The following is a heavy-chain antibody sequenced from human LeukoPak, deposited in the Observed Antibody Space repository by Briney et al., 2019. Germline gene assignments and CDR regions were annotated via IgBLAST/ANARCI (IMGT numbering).Heavy chain of an antibody. CDR2: IIPIFGIA. CDR1: GGSFSSYA. CDR3: ARGPDDSSGYYPGDY. J-gene: IGHJ4*02. D-gene: IGHD3-22*01. Sequence: AASVKVSCKASGGSFSSYAINWVRQAPGQGLEWMGGIIPIFGIANYAQKFQGRVTITADKSTSTAYMELSSLRSEDTAAYYCARGPDDSSGYYPGDYWGQGTLVTVSS. V-gene: IGHV1-69*10.